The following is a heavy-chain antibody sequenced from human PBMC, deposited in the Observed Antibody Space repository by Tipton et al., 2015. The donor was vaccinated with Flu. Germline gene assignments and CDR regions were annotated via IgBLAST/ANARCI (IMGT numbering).Heavy chain of an antibody. Sequence: TLSLTCTVSSGSLSSGAYYWGWIRQPPGKGLEWIGSIFYRGTTYYNPSLKSRVTISVDTSKNQFSLKLSSVTAADTAVYYCARGRGAAAGNFDYWGQGTLVTVSS. CDR3: ARGRGAAAGNFDY. J-gene: IGHJ4*02. CDR2: IFYRGTT. D-gene: IGHD6-13*01. CDR1: SGSLSSGAYY. V-gene: IGHV4-39*07.